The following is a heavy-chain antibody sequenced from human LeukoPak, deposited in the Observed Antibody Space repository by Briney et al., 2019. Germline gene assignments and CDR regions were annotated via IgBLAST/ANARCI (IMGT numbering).Heavy chain of an antibody. Sequence: SETLSLTCAVYGGSFSGYYWDWIRQPPGKGLEWIGTIYYSGSTYYNPSLKSRVTISVDTSKNQFSLKLSSVTAADMAVYYCARYYYDSSGYYYFDYWGQGTLVTVSS. CDR1: GGSFSGYY. V-gene: IGHV4-34*01. CDR3: ARYYYDSSGYYYFDY. D-gene: IGHD3-22*01. J-gene: IGHJ4*02. CDR2: IYYSGST.